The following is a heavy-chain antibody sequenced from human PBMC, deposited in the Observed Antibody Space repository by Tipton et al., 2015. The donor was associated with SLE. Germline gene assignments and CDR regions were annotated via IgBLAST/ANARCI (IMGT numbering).Heavy chain of an antibody. Sequence: TLSLTCAVYGGSFSGYYWGWIRQPPGKGLEWIGEINHSGSTNYNPSLKSRVTISVDTSKNQFSLKLSSVTAADTAVYYCARAGGRLSVMDAFDIWGQGTMVTDSS. CDR3: ARAGGRLSVMDAFDI. D-gene: IGHD2-21*01. J-gene: IGHJ3*02. CDR1: GGSFSGYY. V-gene: IGHV4-34*01. CDR2: INHSGST.